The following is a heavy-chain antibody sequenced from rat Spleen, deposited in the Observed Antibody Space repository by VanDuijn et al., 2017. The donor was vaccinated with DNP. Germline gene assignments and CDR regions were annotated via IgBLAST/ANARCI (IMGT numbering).Heavy chain of an antibody. CDR2: IASSGGST. D-gene: IGHD1-11*01. CDR1: GLTFSYSD. J-gene: IGHJ3*01. V-gene: IGHV5-25*01. Sequence: EVQLVESGGGLVQPGRSMKLSCAASGLTFSYSDLAWVRQAPTGGLEWVASIASSGGSTFYRDSVKGRFTVSRDDAKSTLYLQMDSLRSEDSATYFCVTGVYGGYEDWFAYWGQGTLVTVSS. CDR3: VTGVYGGYEDWFAY.